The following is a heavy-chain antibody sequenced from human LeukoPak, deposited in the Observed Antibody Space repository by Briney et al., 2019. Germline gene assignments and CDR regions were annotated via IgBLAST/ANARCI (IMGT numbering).Heavy chain of an antibody. CDR1: GFTFSSYS. CDR2: ISTSSSYI. CDR3: TRRGTLGYSGYDWVDY. D-gene: IGHD5-12*01. V-gene: IGHV3-21*04. J-gene: IGHJ4*02. Sequence: GGSLRLSCAASGFTFSSYSMNWVRQAPGKGLEWVSSISTSSSYIYYADSVKGRFTISRDNAKNSLYLQMNSLRAEDTAVYYCTRRGTLGYSGYDWVDYWGQGTLVTVSS.